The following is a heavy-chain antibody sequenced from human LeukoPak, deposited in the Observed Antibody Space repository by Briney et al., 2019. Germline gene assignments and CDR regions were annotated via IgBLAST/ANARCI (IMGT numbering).Heavy chain of an antibody. CDR2: INHSGST. Sequence: SETLSLTCAVYGGSFSGYYRSWIRQPPGKGLEWIGEINHSGSTNYNPSLKSRVTISVDTSKNQFSLKLSSVTAADTAVYYCARRSHAFDIWGQGTMVTVSS. V-gene: IGHV4-34*01. J-gene: IGHJ3*02. CDR3: ARRSHAFDI. CDR1: GGSFSGYY.